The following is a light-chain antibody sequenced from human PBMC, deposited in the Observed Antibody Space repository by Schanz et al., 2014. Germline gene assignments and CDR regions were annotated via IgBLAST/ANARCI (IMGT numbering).Light chain of an antibody. V-gene: IGKV3D-20*02. J-gene: IGKJ1*01. CDR3: HQRATWT. Sequence: EIVLTQSPGTLSLFPGERATLSCRASQSVSSNFLAWYQQNPGQAPRLLIYDTSNRATGIPARFSGSGSGTDFTLTISGLEPEDFALYYCHQRATWTFGQGTKVEIK. CDR1: QSVSSNF. CDR2: DTS.